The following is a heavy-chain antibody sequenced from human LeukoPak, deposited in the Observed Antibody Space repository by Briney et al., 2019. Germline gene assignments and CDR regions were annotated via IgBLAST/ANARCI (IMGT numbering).Heavy chain of an antibody. J-gene: IGHJ4*02. D-gene: IGHD5-24*01. CDR3: AKDIGDGYNYGFDY. CDR1: GFAFSAYA. CDR2: IRYDGSNK. V-gene: IGHV3-30*02. Sequence: PGGSLRLSCTASGFAFSAYAMHWVRQAPGKGLEWVAFIRYDGSNKYYADSVKGRFTISRDNSKNSLYLQMNSLRAEDMALYYCAKDIGDGYNYGFDYWGQGTLVTVSS.